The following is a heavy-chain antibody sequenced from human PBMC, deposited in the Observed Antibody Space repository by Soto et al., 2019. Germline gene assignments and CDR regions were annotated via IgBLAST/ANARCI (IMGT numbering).Heavy chain of an antibody. CDR2: ISYDGSKK. J-gene: IGHJ4*02. V-gene: IGHV3-30*18. CDR3: AKDPVHCSGGSCPNYFDY. Sequence: QVQLVESGGGVVQPGRSLRLSCAVSGFTFSSYGMHWVRQAPGKGLEWVAVISYDGSKKYYADSVKGRFTISRDNSKNTLYLQMNSLRAEDTAVYYCAKDPVHCSGGSCPNYFDYWGQGTLVTVSS. CDR1: GFTFSSYG. D-gene: IGHD2-15*01.